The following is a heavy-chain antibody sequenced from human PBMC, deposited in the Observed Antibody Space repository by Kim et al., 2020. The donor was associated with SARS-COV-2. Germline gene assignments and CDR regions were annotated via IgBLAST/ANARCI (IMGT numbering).Heavy chain of an antibody. CDR1: GGSINSYY. D-gene: IGHD1-7*01. J-gene: IGHJ6*03. CDR3: ARVSTGTTAYYYYYMDV. CDR2: IYYTGST. V-gene: IGHV4-59*01. Sequence: SETLSLTCTVSGGSINSYYWGWIRQPPGKGLEWIGYIYYTGSTKYNPSLKSRVTISVDMSKNQFSLKLSSVTAADTAVYYCARVSTGTTAYYYYYMDVWGKGTTVTVSS.